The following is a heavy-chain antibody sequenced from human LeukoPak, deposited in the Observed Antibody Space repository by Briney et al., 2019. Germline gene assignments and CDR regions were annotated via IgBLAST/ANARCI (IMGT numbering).Heavy chain of an antibody. CDR2: INPNSGGT. CDR3: ARTLTYYYDSSGYYPPLGY. CDR1: GYTFTGYY. J-gene: IGHJ4*02. Sequence: ASVKVSCKASGYTFTGYYMHWVRQAPGQGLEWMGWINPNSGGTNYAQKLQGRVTMTTDTSTSTAYMELRSLRSDDTAVYYCARTLTYYYDSSGYYPPLGYWGQGTLVTVSS. V-gene: IGHV1-2*02. D-gene: IGHD3-22*01.